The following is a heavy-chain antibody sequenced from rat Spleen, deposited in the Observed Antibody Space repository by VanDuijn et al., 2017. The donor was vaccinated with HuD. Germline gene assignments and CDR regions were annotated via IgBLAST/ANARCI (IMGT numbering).Heavy chain of an antibody. V-gene: IGHV5-20*01. CDR3: TTPGTLFDY. J-gene: IGHJ2*01. Sequence: EVQLVESDGGLVQPGRSLKLSCAASGFTFSDYYMAWVRQAPKKGLEWVATISTSGSRTYYPDSVKGRFTISRDNAKSSLYLQMDSLRSEDTATYYCTTPGTLFDYWGQGVMVTVSS. D-gene: IGHD1-4*01. CDR1: GFTFSDYY. CDR2: ISTSGSRT.